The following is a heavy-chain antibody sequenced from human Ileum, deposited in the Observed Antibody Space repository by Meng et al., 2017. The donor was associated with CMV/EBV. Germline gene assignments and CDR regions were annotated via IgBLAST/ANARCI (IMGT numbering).Heavy chain of an antibody. CDR1: GYSFMSYW. Sequence: GESLKISCKASGYSFMSYWIGWVRQMPGKGLEWMGIIYPGDSDTRYSPSFRGQVTISADKSISTAYLQLNRLKASDTAMYFCARPPRVGAKGGAFDIWGQGTMVTVSS. D-gene: IGHD1-26*01. CDR3: ARPPRVGAKGGAFDI. J-gene: IGHJ3*02. V-gene: IGHV5-51*01. CDR2: IYPGDSDT.